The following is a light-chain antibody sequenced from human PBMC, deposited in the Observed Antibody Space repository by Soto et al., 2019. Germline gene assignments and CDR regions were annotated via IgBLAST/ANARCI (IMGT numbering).Light chain of an antibody. V-gene: IGKV3-20*01. Sequence: EIVLTQSPGPLSLSPGERATLSCRASQSVSSGYLAWYQQKPGRVPRLLIYGASNRAPDIPDRFTGSGSGTDFTLTIARVEPEDFAVYYCQLCGIAPFTFGPGTKVDIK. CDR3: QLCGIAPFT. J-gene: IGKJ3*01. CDR2: GAS. CDR1: QSVSSGY.